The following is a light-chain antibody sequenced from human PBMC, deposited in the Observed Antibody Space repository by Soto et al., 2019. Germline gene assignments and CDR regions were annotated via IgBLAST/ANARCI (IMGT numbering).Light chain of an antibody. V-gene: IGKV1-5*01. Sequence: TQSPGTLSLSPGERATLSCRASQSVSSSYLAWYQQKPGKAPKLLIYAASTLQSGVPSRFSGSGSGTDFTLTISSLQPDDFATYYCQHYNSYSEAFGQGTKVDI. CDR3: QHYNSYSEA. J-gene: IGKJ1*01. CDR2: AAS. CDR1: QSVSSS.